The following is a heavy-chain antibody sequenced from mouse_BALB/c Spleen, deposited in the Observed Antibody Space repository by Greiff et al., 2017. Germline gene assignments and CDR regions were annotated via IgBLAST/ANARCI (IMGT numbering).Heavy chain of an antibody. CDR2: INPSNGGT. CDR3: TRDYRSSWFAY. V-gene: IGHV1S81*02. Sequence: QVQLKESGAELVKPGASVKLSCKASGYTFTSYYMYWVKQRPGQGLEWIGEINPSNGGTNFNEKFKSKATLTVDKSSSTAYMQLSSLTSEDSAVYYCTRDYRSSWFAYWGQGTLVTVSA. D-gene: IGHD2-14*01. CDR1: GYTFTSYY. J-gene: IGHJ3*01.